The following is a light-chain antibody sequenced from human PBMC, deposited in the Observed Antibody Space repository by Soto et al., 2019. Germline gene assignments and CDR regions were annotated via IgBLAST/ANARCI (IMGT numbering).Light chain of an antibody. J-gene: IGKJ4*01. CDR1: QSVSSY. CDR2: DAS. CDR3: QKRSNWPPLT. V-gene: IGKV3-11*01. Sequence: EIVLTQSPATLSLSPGERATLSCRASQSVSSYLAWYQQKPGQAPRLLIYDASNRATGIPARFSGSGSGTDFTLTISSLEPEDFAVYYCQKRSNWPPLTFGGGTKVAIK.